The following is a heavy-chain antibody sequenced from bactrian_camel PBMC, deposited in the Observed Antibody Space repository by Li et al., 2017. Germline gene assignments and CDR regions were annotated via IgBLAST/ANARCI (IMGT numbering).Heavy chain of an antibody. CDR3: ASGLRLPTRCRYDY. CDR2: IDTEGTV. V-gene: IGHV3S55*01. Sequence: QLVEFGGGAVQAGGSLRFSCAGTGTTIRAYCMSWSRRLPGQEREALATIDTEGTVTYVDSVKGRFTISIDNAKDTLTLQMNSLKPEDTAMYYCASGLRLPTRCRYDYWGQGTQVTVS. D-gene: IGHD2*01. J-gene: IGHJ4*01. CDR1: GTTIRAYC.